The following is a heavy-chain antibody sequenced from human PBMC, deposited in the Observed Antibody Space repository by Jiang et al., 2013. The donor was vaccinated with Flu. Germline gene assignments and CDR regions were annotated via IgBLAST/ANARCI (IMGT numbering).Heavy chain of an antibody. J-gene: IGHJ4*02. CDR2: ISGSGDYT. CDR1: GFTFNSYA. D-gene: IGHD1-26*01. V-gene: IGHV3-23*01. CDR3: ARLSGNNYFDY. Sequence: VSGFTFNSYAISWVRRAPGKGLEWLSTISGSGDYTYSADSVKGRLTMSRDNSENTIYVQMNSLRAEDTAVYYCARLSGNNYFDYWGQGTLVTVSS.